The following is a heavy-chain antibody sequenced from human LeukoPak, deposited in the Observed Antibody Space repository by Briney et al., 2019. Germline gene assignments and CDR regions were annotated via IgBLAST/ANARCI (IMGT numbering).Heavy chain of an antibody. D-gene: IGHD4-17*01. CDR2: ISYDGNNK. CDR1: GFTFSSYA. J-gene: IGHJ4*02. Sequence: PGGSLRLSCAASGFTFSSYAMNWVRQAPGKGLEWVAVISYDGNNKYYADSVKGRFTISRDNPKNTLYLQMNSLRAEDTALYYCATLPTWGQGTLVTVSS. CDR3: ATLPT. V-gene: IGHV3-30-3*01.